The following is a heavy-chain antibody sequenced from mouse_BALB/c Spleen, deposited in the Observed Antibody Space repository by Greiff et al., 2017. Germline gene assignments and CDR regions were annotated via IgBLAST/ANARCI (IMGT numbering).Heavy chain of an antibody. CDR1: GYTFTDYN. Sequence: VQLKQSGPELVKPGASVKISCKASGYTFTDYNMHWVKQSHGKSLEWIGYIYPYNGGTGYNQKFKSKATLTVDNSSSTAYMELRSLTSEDSAVYYCARGNYYGSSTDYWGQGTTLTVSS. CDR3: ARGNYYGSSTDY. CDR2: IYPYNGGT. V-gene: IGHV1S29*02. D-gene: IGHD1-1*01. J-gene: IGHJ2*01.